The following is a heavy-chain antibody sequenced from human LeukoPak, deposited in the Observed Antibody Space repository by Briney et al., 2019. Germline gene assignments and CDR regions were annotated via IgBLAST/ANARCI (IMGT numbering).Heavy chain of an antibody. Sequence: SETLSLTCTVSGGSISSSSYYWGWIRQPPGKALQWIGYIYYSGTTYYNPSLKSRLTISVDTSTNQFSLKLTSVTAADTAVYYCAREGPGYIDLWGRGTLVIVSS. V-gene: IGHV4-39*01. CDR1: GGSISSSSYY. CDR2: IYYSGTT. CDR3: AREGPGYIDL. J-gene: IGHJ2*01.